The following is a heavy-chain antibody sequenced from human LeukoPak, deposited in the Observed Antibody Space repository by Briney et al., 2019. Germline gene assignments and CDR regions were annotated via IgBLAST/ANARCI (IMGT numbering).Heavy chain of an antibody. J-gene: IGHJ6*03. CDR3: AKAADQYYYSYFYYMDV. V-gene: IGHV3-30*18. Sequence: GGSLRLSCAASGFTFSTYGIHWVRQAPGKGLEWVAVISYDGSGQDYADSVKGQFTISRDNSKNTLYLQMNSLTVEDTAVYYCAKAADQYYYSYFYYMDVWGKGTTVTVSS. CDR2: ISYDGSGQ. D-gene: IGHD2/OR15-2a*01. CDR1: GFTFSTYG.